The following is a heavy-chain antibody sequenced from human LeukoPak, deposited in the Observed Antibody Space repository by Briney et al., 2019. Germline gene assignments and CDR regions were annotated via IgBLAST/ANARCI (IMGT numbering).Heavy chain of an antibody. Sequence: PSETLSLTCTVSGGSISSYYWSWIRQPPGKGLEWIGYIYYSGSTNYNPSLKSRVTISVDMPKNQFSLKLSSVTAGDTAVYYCARGGYQMLVGWFDPWGQGTLVTVSS. CDR1: GGSISSYY. CDR3: ARGGYQMLVGWFDP. J-gene: IGHJ5*02. D-gene: IGHD2-2*01. CDR2: IYYSGST. V-gene: IGHV4-59*01.